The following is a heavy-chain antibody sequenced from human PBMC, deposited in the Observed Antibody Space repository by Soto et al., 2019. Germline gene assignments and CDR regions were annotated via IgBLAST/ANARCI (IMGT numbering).Heavy chain of an antibody. Sequence: GASVKVSCKASGYTYTNYGISWVRQDPGQGLEWMGWISAYNGNTKYAQKLQGRVTMTTDTSTSTAYMELRSLRSDDTAVYYCARDSPPVDYWGQGTLVTVSS. CDR2: ISAYNGNT. V-gene: IGHV1-18*01. CDR1: GYTYTNYG. CDR3: ARDSPPVDY. J-gene: IGHJ4*02.